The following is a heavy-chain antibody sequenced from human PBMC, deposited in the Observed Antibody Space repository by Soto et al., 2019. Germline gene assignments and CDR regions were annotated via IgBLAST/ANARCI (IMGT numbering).Heavy chain of an antibody. CDR3: VRDVHYSFDF. D-gene: IGHD3-3*02. J-gene: IGHJ4*02. CDR2: IISGGSAM. Sequence: EVQLVESGGGLVQPGGSLRLSCTASGFTFSTYSMNWVRQAPGKGLEWISYIISGGSAMFYADSVEGRFTISRDNAKNLLYLQMNSLSPEDTAVYYCVRDVHYSFDFWGQGTLVTVSS. V-gene: IGHV3-48*01. CDR1: GFTFSTYS.